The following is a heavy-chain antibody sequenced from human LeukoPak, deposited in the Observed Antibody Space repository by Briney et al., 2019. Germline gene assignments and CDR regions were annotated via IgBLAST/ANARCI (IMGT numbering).Heavy chain of an antibody. Sequence: SQTLSLTCTVSGGSISSGGYYLSWIRQYPGKGLEWIGYIYYSGSTYYNPSLKSRVTISVDTSKNQFSLKLSSVTAADTAVYYCARETKRVHYFDCWGQGTLVTVSS. J-gene: IGHJ4*02. CDR1: GGSISSGGYY. D-gene: IGHD3-10*01. V-gene: IGHV4-31*03. CDR3: ARETKRVHYFDC. CDR2: IYYSGST.